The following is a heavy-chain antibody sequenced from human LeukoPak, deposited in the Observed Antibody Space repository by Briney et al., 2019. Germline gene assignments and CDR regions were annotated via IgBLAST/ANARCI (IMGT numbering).Heavy chain of an antibody. Sequence: SETLSLTCTVSGGSINSANYYWSWIRQNPGRGLEWIGYMDYSGNTYYNPALTSRVTISLATSKGHFSLKLSSVTAADTAIYYCARVRSTGVNYRGLFDPWGQGALVTVSS. V-gene: IGHV4-31*03. CDR2: MDYSGNT. D-gene: IGHD2-8*02. CDR1: GGSINSANYY. J-gene: IGHJ5*02. CDR3: ARVRSTGVNYRGLFDP.